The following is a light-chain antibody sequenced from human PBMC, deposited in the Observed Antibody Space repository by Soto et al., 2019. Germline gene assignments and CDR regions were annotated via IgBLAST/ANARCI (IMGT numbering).Light chain of an antibody. V-gene: IGKV3-20*01. J-gene: IGKJ1*01. CDR1: QSVSSTY. Sequence: EIVLTQSPGTLSLSPGERASLSCRASQSVSSTYLAGYQQKPGQAPRLLIYATSTRATGIPDRFIGSGSGSDFTLTISSREPEELAVYYCQRYGSALWTFGQGTKVEIK. CDR2: ATS. CDR3: QRYGSALWT.